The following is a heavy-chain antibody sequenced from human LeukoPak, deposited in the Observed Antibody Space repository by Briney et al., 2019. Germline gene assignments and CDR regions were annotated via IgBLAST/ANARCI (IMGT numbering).Heavy chain of an antibody. CDR2: IYYSGST. CDR1: GGSISSGGYY. D-gene: IGHD6-6*01. V-gene: IGHV4-31*03. CDR3: ARWGIAARHFDY. J-gene: IGHJ4*02. Sequence: PSETLSLTCTVSGGSISSGGYYWSWIRQHPGKGLEWIGYIYYSGSTYYNPSLKSRVTISVDTSKNQFSLKLSSVTAADTAVYYCARWGIAARHFDYWSQGTLVTVSS.